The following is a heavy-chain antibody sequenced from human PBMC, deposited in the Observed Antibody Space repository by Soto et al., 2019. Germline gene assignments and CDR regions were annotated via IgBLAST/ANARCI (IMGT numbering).Heavy chain of an antibody. D-gene: IGHD2-21*01. CDR2: VSTLSGGT. CDR3: AREFDSGDLGLDL. Sequence: QVQLVQSGPEVKTPGASVRVSCKSSGYTFGAYYIHWVRQDPGQGLEWMGWVSTLSGGTNLAQLFQGRLTLTRDTSINTVLMEVRWLRSDDTALYFCAREFDSGDLGLDLWGQGATVSVSS. J-gene: IGHJ6*02. V-gene: IGHV1-2*02. CDR1: GYTFGAYY.